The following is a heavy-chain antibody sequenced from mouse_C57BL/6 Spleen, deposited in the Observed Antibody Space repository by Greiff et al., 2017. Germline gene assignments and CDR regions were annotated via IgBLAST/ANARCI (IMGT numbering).Heavy chain of an antibody. CDR3: VRQGVTTVVDAMDY. J-gene: IGHJ4*01. D-gene: IGHD1-1*01. Sequence: EVQRVESGGGLVQPKGSLKLSCAASGFSFNTYAMNWVRQAPGKGLEWVARIRSKSNNYATYYADSVKDRFTISRDDSESMLYLQMNNLKTEDTAMYYCVRQGVTTVVDAMDYWGQGTSVTVSS. V-gene: IGHV10-1*01. CDR1: GFSFNTYA. CDR2: IRSKSNNYAT.